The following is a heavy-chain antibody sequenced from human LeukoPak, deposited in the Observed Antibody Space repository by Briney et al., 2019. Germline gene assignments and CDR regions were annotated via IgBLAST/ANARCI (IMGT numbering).Heavy chain of an antibody. D-gene: IGHD2-2*01. CDR3: GRAKYEILWVDY. Sequence: SGGSLRRSCAASGFTFSNYGMHWVRQAPGKGLEWVAVIWYDGNKKYYADSVKGRFTISRDNSKSTLYLQMDSLRADDTAVYFWGRAKYEILWVDYWGQGSLVTVSS. V-gene: IGHV3-33*01. CDR1: GFTFSNYG. J-gene: IGHJ4*02. CDR2: IWYDGNKK.